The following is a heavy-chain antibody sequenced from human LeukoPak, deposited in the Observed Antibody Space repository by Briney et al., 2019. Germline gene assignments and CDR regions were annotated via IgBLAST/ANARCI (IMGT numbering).Heavy chain of an antibody. CDR1: GYTFTGYY. D-gene: IGHD3-3*01. V-gene: IGHV1-2*02. J-gene: IGHJ6*02. CDR3: ARGPQRFLEWSKPGYGMDV. Sequence: ASVKVSCKASGYTFTGYYMHWVRQAPGQGLEWMGWINPNSGGTNYAQKFQGRVTMTRDTSISTAYMELSRLRSDDTAVYYCARGPQRFLEWSKPGYGMDVWGQGTTVTVSS. CDR2: INPNSGGT.